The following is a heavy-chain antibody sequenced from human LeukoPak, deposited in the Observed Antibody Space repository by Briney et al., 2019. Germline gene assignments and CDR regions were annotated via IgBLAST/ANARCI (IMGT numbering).Heavy chain of an antibody. V-gene: IGHV7-4-1*02. CDR2: INTNTGNP. J-gene: IGHJ5*02. Sequence: ASVKVSCKASGYTFTSHAMNWVRQAPGQGLEWMGWINTNTGNPTYAQGFTGRFVFSLDTSVSTAYLQISSLKAEDTAVYYCARYSRAPPLRFWSGYFRDPDDENWFDPWGQGTLVTVSS. CDR1: GYTFTSHA. D-gene: IGHD3-3*01. CDR3: ARYSRAPPLRFWSGYFRDPDDENWFDP.